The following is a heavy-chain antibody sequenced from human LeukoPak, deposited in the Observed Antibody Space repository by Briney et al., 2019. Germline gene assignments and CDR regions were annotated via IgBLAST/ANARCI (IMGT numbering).Heavy chain of an antibody. D-gene: IGHD7-27*01. CDR1: GGSISSGGNS. CDR3: ARDLTGDGAFDI. CDR2: IYHSGST. V-gene: IGHV4-30-2*01. Sequence: SQTLSLTCAVSGGSISSGGNSWSWIRQPPGKGLEWIGYIYHSGSTYYNPSLKSRVTISVDRSKNQFSLKLSSVTAADTAVYYCARDLTGDGAFDIWGQGTMVTVSS. J-gene: IGHJ3*02.